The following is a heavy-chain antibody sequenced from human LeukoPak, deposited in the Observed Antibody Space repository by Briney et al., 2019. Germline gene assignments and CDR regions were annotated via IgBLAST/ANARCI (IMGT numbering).Heavy chain of an antibody. D-gene: IGHD3-10*01. Sequence: ASVKVSCKASGYTFTGYYMHWVRQAPGQGLEWMGIINPSGGSTSYAQKFQGRVTMTRDMSTSTVYMELSSLRSEDTAVYYCARRVIHGSGSYYNGGYYYYMDVWGKGTTVTVSS. V-gene: IGHV1-46*01. CDR1: GYTFTGYY. J-gene: IGHJ6*03. CDR2: INPSGGST. CDR3: ARRVIHGSGSYYNGGYYYYMDV.